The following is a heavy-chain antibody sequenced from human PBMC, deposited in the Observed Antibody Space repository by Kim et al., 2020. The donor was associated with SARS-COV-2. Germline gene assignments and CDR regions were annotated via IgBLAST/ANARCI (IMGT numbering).Heavy chain of an antibody. CDR3: ARDMDIVVVVAATPSDY. CDR2: ISAYNGNT. V-gene: IGHV1-18*01. Sequence: ASVKVSCKASGYTFTSYGISWVRQAPGQGLEWMGWISAYNGNTNYAQKLQDRVTMTTDTSTSTAYMELRSLRSDDTAVYYCARDMDIVVVVAATPSDYWGQGTLVTVSS. J-gene: IGHJ4*02. D-gene: IGHD2-15*01. CDR1: GYTFTSYG.